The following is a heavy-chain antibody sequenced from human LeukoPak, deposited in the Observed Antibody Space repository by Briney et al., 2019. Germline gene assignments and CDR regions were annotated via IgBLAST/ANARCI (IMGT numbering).Heavy chain of an antibody. CDR3: AKDRSGRSSYYYYMDV. J-gene: IGHJ6*03. CDR1: GFTFDDYA. Sequence: GRSLRLSCAASGFTFDDYAMHWVRQAPGKGLERVSGISWNSGSIGYADSVKGRFTISRDNAKNSLYLQMNSLRAEDTALYYCAKDRSGRSSYYYYMDVWGKGTTVTVSS. CDR2: ISWNSGSI. V-gene: IGHV3-9*01. D-gene: IGHD6-25*01.